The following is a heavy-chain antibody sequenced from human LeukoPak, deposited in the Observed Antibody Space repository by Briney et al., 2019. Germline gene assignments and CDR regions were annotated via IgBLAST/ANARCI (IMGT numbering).Heavy chain of an antibody. D-gene: IGHD3-10*01. J-gene: IGHJ4*02. Sequence: GSLRLSCAASGFTVSSNYMSWVRQAPRQGLEWVSVIFSGGSTYYADSVKVQFTISRDNAKYTLYLQMNSLRAEDTAVYYCAKGLTWFGESPGGFDYWGQGTLVTVSS. CDR3: AKGLTWFGESPGGFDY. CDR1: GFTVSSNY. V-gene: IGHV3-53*01. CDR2: IFSGGST.